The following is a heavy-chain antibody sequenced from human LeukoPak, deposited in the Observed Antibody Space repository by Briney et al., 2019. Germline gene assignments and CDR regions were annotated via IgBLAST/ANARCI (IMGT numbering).Heavy chain of an antibody. CDR2: MSTSGST. CDR3: ARVNSSGSFLDY. J-gene: IGHJ4*02. CDR1: GGSFSIYY. D-gene: IGHD3-22*01. V-gene: IGHV4-4*07. Sequence: SETLSLTCTVPGGSFSIYYWSWIRQSAGKGLEWIGHMSTSGSTNYSPSLKSRVTISVDKSKNQFYLRLTSATAADTAVYYCARVNSSGSFLDYWGQGTLVTVSS.